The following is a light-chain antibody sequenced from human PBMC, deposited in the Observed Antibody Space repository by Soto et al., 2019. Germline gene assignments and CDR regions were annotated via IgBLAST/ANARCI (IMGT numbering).Light chain of an antibody. Sequence: DIVMTQSPLSLPVTPGEPASISYRSSQGLLHSNGYTYLDWYLQKPGQSPQLLIYLGSNRASGVPDRFSGSGSGTDFTLKISRVEAEYVGVYYCMQALQTPPAFGGGTMVEIK. CDR2: LGS. CDR3: MQALQTPPA. V-gene: IGKV2-28*01. CDR1: QGLLHSNGYTY. J-gene: IGKJ4*01.